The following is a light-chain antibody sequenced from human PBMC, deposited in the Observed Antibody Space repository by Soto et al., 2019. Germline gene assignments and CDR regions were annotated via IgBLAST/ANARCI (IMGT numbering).Light chain of an antibody. Sequence: QSALTQPASVSGSPGQSITISCTGTRSDIGGYNYVSWYQQHPGKVPKLLIFDVTNRPSGVSNRFSASKSGSTASLTISGLQAEDEADYYCSSYRSRSTLVFGGGTKVTVL. CDR1: RSDIGGYNY. V-gene: IGLV2-14*03. CDR2: DVT. CDR3: SSYRSRSTLV. J-gene: IGLJ2*01.